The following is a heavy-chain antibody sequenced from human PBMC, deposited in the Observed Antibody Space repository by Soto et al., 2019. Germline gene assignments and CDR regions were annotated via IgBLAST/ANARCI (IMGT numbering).Heavy chain of an antibody. CDR2: IYYSGST. CDR1: GGSISSYY. CDR3: AGRWGGNFYY. J-gene: IGHJ4*02. V-gene: IGHV4-59*01. D-gene: IGHD1-26*01. Sequence: ETLSLTCTVSGGSISSYYWSWIRQPPGKGLEWIGYIYYSGSTNYNPSLKSRVTISVDTSKNQFSLKLSSVTAADTAVYYCAGRWGGNFYYRGQGTLVTVSS.